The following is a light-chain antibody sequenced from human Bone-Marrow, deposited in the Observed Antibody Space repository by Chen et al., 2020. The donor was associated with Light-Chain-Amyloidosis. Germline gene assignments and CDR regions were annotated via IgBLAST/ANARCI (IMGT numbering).Light chain of an antibody. CDR3: SSFTSSSSYV. J-gene: IGLJ1*01. V-gene: IGLV2-14*01. CDR2: AVS. Sequence: QSALTQPASVVGSPGQSFTISCTGTSGDGGTYNYVSWYQQHPGKAPKVLIYAVSNRPSGVSNRFSGSTSGNAASLTISGLQAEDEADYYCSSFTSSSSYVFGPGTKITVL. CDR1: SGDGGTYNY.